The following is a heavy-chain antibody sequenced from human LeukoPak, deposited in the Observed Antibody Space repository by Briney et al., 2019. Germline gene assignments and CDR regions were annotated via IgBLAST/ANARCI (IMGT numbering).Heavy chain of an antibody. D-gene: IGHD3-10*01. CDR3: ARASYGSGSYAEAIYDY. Sequence: GGSLRLSCAASGFTFSSYEMTWVRQAPGKGLEWVSYISSSGSTIYYADSVKGGFTISRDNAKNSLYLQMNSLRAEDTAVYYCARASYGSGSYAEAIYDYWGQGTLVTVSS. V-gene: IGHV3-48*03. CDR1: GFTFSSYE. J-gene: IGHJ4*02. CDR2: ISSSGSTI.